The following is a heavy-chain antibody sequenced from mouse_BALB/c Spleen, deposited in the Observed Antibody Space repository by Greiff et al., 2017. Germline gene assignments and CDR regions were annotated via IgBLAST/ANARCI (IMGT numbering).Heavy chain of an antibody. Sequence: EVQLQQSGAELVRPGALVKLSCKASGFNIKDYYMHWVKQRPEQGLEWIGRIDPENGNTIYDPKFQGKASITADTSSNTAYLQLSSLTSEDTAVYYCARRTRAKDAMDYWGQGTSVTVSS. CDR1: GFNIKDYY. CDR2: IDPENGNT. V-gene: IGHV14-1*02. CDR3: ARRTRAKDAMDY. D-gene: IGHD3-1*01. J-gene: IGHJ4*01.